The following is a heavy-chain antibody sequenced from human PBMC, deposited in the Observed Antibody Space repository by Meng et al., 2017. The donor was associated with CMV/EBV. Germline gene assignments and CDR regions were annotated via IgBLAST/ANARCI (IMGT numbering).Heavy chain of an antibody. CDR1: GFTFSSYW. J-gene: IGHJ4*02. CDR3: ARDGLDIVATISGDYFDY. V-gene: IGHV3-7*01. CDR2: IKQDGSEK. Sequence: GESLKISCAASGFTFSSYWMHWVRQAPGKGLEWVANIKQDGSEKYYVDSVKGRFTISRDNAKNSLYLQMNSLRAEDTAVYYCARDGLDIVATISGDYFDYWGQGTLVTVSS. D-gene: IGHD5-12*01.